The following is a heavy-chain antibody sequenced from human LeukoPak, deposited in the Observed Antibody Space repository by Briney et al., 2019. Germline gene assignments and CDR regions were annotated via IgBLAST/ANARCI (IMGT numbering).Heavy chain of an antibody. CDR3: AKDRAVTTFAPGVNWSDP. J-gene: IGHJ5*02. V-gene: IGHV3-30*18. Sequence: GGSLRLSCAASGFTFSSYGMHWVRQAPGKGLEWVAVISYDGSNKYYADSVKGRFTISRDNSKNTLYLQMNSLRAEDTAVYYCAKDRAVTTFAPGVNWSDPWGQGTLVTVSS. D-gene: IGHD4-11*01. CDR2: ISYDGSNK. CDR1: GFTFSSYG.